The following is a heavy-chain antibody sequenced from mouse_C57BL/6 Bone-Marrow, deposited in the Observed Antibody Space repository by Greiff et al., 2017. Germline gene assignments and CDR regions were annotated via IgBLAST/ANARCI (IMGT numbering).Heavy chain of an antibody. D-gene: IGHD2-4*01. Sequence: VQLQQPVAELVKPGASVKMSCKASGYTFTSYWITWVKQRPGQGLEWIGDIYPGSGSTNYNEKFKSKATLTVDTSSSTAYMQLSSLTSEDSAVYYCARGDYEGWYFDDWGKGTTLTVSS. CDR2: IYPGSGST. CDR1: GYTFTSYW. CDR3: ARGDYEGWYFDD. J-gene: IGHJ2*01. V-gene: IGHV1-55*01.